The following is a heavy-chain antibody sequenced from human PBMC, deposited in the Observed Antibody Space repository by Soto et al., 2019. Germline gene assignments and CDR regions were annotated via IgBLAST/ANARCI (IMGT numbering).Heavy chain of an antibody. V-gene: IGHV3-43*02. CDR2: ISGDGGST. CDR3: AKDTRARGLWSGSYYFDY. D-gene: IGHD3-3*01. CDR1: GFTFDDYA. J-gene: IGHJ4*02. Sequence: GGSLRLSCAASGFTFDDYAMHWVRQAPGKGLEWVSLISGDGGSTYYADSVKGRFTISRDNSKNSLYLQMNSLRTEDTALYYCAKDTRARGLWSGSYYFDYWGQGTLVTVSS.